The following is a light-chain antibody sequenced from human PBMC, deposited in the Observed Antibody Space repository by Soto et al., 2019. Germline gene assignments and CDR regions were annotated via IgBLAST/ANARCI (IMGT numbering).Light chain of an antibody. CDR3: SSYTSSSTPRV. J-gene: IGLJ1*01. CDR2: DVS. V-gene: IGLV2-14*01. Sequence: QSVLTQPASVSGSPGQSITISCTGTSSDVGGYNYVSWYQQHPGKAPKLVIYDVSNRPSGVSNRFSGSKSGNTASLTISGLQAEDEADYYCSSYTSSSTPRVFGTGTMVTVL. CDR1: SSDVGGYNY.